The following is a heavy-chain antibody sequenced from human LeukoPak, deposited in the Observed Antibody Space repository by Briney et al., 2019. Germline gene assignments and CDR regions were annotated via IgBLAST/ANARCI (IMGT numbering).Heavy chain of an antibody. CDR1: GGTFSSYA. CDR3: ARDKFDIVVVPAASRSDALDI. CDR2: IIPIFGTA. J-gene: IGHJ3*02. Sequence: EASVKVSCKASGGTFSSYAISWVRQAPGQGLEWMGGIIPIFGTANYAQKFQGRVTITADESTSTAYMELSSLRSEDTAVYYCARDKFDIVVVPAASRSDALDIWGQGTMVTVSS. V-gene: IGHV1-69*13. D-gene: IGHD2-2*01.